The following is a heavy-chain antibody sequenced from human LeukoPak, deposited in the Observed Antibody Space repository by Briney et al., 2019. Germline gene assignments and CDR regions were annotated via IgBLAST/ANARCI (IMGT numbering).Heavy chain of an antibody. V-gene: IGHV1-69*05. CDR1: GGTFSSNA. D-gene: IGHD2-2*01. CDR3: ARAFSSCSSTSCHWFDP. J-gene: IGHJ5*02. CDR2: IIPIFGTA. Sequence: SVKVSCKASGGTFSSNAISRVRQAPGQGLEWMGRIIPIFGTANYAQKFQGRVTITTDESTSTAYMELSSLRSEDTAVYYCARAFSSCSSTSCHWFDPWGQGTLVTVSS.